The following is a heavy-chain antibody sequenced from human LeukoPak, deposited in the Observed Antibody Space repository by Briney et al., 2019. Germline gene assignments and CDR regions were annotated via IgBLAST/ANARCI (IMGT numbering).Heavy chain of an antibody. CDR1: GFTFSSYV. Sequence: GGSLRLSCAASGFTFSSYVMSWVRQAPGKGLEWVSAISGSGGSTYYADSVKGRFTISRDNSKNTLYLQMNSLRAEDTAVYYCAKPTKRGYCSSTSCTDAFDIWGQGTMVTVSS. J-gene: IGHJ3*02. CDR2: ISGSGGST. V-gene: IGHV3-23*01. CDR3: AKPTKRGYCSSTSCTDAFDI. D-gene: IGHD2-2*01.